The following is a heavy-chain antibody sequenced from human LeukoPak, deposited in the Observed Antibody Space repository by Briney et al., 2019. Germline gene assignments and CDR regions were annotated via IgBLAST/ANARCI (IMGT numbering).Heavy chain of an antibody. CDR3: ARAWSNYAYYFDY. CDR1: GGSISSSSYY. V-gene: IGHV4-39*07. D-gene: IGHD4-11*01. J-gene: IGHJ4*02. Sequence: SETLSLTCTVSGGSISSSSYYLGWIRQPPGKGLEWIGSIYYSGSTYYNPSLKSRVTISVDRSKNQFSLKLGSVTAADTAVYYCARAWSNYAYYFDYWGQGTLVTVSS. CDR2: IYYSGST.